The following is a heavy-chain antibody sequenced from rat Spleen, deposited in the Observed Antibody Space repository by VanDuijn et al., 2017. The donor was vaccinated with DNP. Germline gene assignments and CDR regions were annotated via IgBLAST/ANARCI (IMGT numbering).Heavy chain of an antibody. CDR2: IGSDGYAP. CDR3: ARWNSGHFDY. V-gene: IGHV5-22*01. CDR1: GFSFSYYY. Sequence: EVQLVESGGGLVQPGRSLKLSCAASGFSFSYYYMALVRQAPTKGLEWVAYIGSDGYAPYYGDSVKGRFAISRDNAKSTLYLQMNSLKSEDMATYYCARWNSGHFDYWGQGVMVPVSS. J-gene: IGHJ2*01. D-gene: IGHD4-3*01.